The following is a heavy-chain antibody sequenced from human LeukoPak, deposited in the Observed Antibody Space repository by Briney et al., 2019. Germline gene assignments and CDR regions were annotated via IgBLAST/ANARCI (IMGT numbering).Heavy chain of an antibody. CDR1: GYTFTGYY. D-gene: IGHD6-19*01. Sequence: DSVKVSCKASGYTFTGYYIHWVRQAPGQGLEWMGWIIPNRGGTKYAQKFQGRVTMTRDTSISTAYMELSSLTSDDTALYYCATDGAVAGTAYPEYWGKGTLVTVST. CDR3: ATDGAVAGTAYPEY. CDR2: IIPNRGGT. V-gene: IGHV1-2*02. J-gene: IGHJ4*02.